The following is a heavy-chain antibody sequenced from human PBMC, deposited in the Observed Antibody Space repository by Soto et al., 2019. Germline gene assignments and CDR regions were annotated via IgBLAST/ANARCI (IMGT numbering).Heavy chain of an antibody. Sequence: ASVKVSCKASGYTFTSYDINWVRQATGQGLEWMGWMNPNSGNTGYAQKFQGRVTMTRNTSISTAYMELSSLRSEDTAVYYCASWAVADNDAFDIWGQGTMVTVSS. J-gene: IGHJ3*02. CDR1: GYTFTSYD. D-gene: IGHD6-19*01. CDR2: MNPNSGNT. V-gene: IGHV1-8*01. CDR3: ASWAVADNDAFDI.